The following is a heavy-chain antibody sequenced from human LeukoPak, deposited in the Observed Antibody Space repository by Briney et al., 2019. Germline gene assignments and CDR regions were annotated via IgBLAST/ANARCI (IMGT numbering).Heavy chain of an antibody. CDR2: ISSSSSYI. D-gene: IGHD1-1*01. Sequence: AGGSLRLSCAASGFTFSSYSMNWVRQAPGKGLEWVSSISSSSSYIYYADSVKGRFTISRDNAKNSLYLQMSSLRAEDAAVYYCARDSGYNWNDPPDYWGQGTLSPSPQ. V-gene: IGHV3-21*01. CDR1: GFTFSSYS. J-gene: IGHJ4*02. CDR3: ARDSGYNWNDPPDY.